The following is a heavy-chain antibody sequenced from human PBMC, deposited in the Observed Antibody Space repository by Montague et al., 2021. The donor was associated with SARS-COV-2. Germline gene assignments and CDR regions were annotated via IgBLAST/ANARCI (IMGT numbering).Heavy chain of an antibody. V-gene: IGHV4-61*03. CDR1: GASISTGSDY. CDR2: FYYSGGS. J-gene: IGHJ5*02. D-gene: IGHD4-23*01. Sequence: SETLSLTCTVSGASISTGSDYWTWIRQRPGRGLEWIGNFYYSGGSTYNPSLRSRVTISADTSKNLFSLTLKSVTASDTAVYYCARDWGDIYGGNSAWFDPWGQGTLVTVSS. CDR3: ARDWGDIYGGNSAWFDP.